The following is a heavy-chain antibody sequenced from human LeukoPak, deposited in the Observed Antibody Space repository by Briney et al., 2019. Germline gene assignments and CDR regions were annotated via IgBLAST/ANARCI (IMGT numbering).Heavy chain of an antibody. V-gene: IGHV3-74*01. Sequence: GGSLRLSCAASGFTFSSYCMHWVRQAPGKGLVWVSRINSDGSSTSYADSVKGRFTISRDNAKNTLYLQMNSLRAEDTAVYYWARDGPYDYVWGSYRPQIDYWGQGTLVTVSS. CDR2: INSDGSST. J-gene: IGHJ4*02. CDR1: GFTFSSYC. D-gene: IGHD3-16*02. CDR3: ARDGPYDYVWGSYRPQIDY.